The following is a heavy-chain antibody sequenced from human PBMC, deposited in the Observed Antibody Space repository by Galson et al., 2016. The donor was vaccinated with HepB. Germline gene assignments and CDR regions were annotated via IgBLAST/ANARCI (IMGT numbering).Heavy chain of an antibody. Sequence: SLRLSCAASEFTFSSYSMHWVRQTPDKELEWVAIISYDGSNKYYADSVKGRFTISRDNSKNTLYLQMNSLRADDTALYYCATDVFSRGYFDFWGQGTLVTVSS. D-gene: IGHD2/OR15-2a*01. CDR3: ATDVFSRGYFDF. J-gene: IGHJ4*02. V-gene: IGHV3-30-3*01. CDR1: EFTFSSYS. CDR2: ISYDGSNK.